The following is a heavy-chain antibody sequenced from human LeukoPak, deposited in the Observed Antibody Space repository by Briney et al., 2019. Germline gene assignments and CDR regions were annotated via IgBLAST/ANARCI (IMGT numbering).Heavy chain of an antibody. V-gene: IGHV4-59*01. D-gene: IGHD5-12*01. J-gene: IGHJ4*02. CDR1: GGSISSYY. CDR3: ARAEDIVATIFDY. CDR2: IYYSGST. Sequence: PSETRSLTCTVSGGSISSYYWSWIRQPPGKGLEWIGYIYYSGSTNYNPSLKSRVTISVDTSKNQFSLKLSSVTAADTAVYYCARAEDIVATIFDYWGQGTLVTVSS.